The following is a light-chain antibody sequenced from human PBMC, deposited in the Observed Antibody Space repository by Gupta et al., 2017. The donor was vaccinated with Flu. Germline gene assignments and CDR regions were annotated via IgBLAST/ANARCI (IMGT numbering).Light chain of an antibody. Sequence: EIVMTQSPATLSVSPGERATLSCRASQSVSSNLAWYQKKPGQAPRLLIYGASIRATGIPARFSGSGSGTEFTLTISILQSEDFAVYYCQQYNNWPWTFGQGTKVEIK. J-gene: IGKJ1*01. CDR1: QSVSSN. V-gene: IGKV3D-15*03. CDR2: GAS. CDR3: QQYNNWPWT.